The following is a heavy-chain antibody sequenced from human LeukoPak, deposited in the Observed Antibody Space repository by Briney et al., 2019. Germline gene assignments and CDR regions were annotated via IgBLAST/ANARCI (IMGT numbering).Heavy chain of an antibody. J-gene: IGHJ4*02. V-gene: IGHV4-59*01. CDR1: GDSISNYY. CDR2: MYNRGST. CDR3: ARAEKAVTGTLDY. Sequence: ASETLSLTCTVSGDSISNYYWSWIRQSPGKELEWIGYMYNRGSTIYNPSLKSRVTISTDTSKNQFSLRLTSVTAADTAVYYCARAEKAVTGTLDYWGQGTLITVSS. D-gene: IGHD6-19*01.